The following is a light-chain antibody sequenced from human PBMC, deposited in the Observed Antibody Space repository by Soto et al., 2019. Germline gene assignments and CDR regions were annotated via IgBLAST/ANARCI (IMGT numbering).Light chain of an antibody. CDR1: SSNIGAGYD. CDR2: GNS. CDR3: QSYDSGLSGNVV. J-gene: IGLJ2*01. V-gene: IGLV1-40*01. Sequence: QSVLTQPPSVSGAPGQRVTISCTGSSSNIGAGYDVHWYQQLPGTAPKLLIYGNSHRPSGVPDRFSGSKSGTSACLAITGLQAEDEALDYCQSYDSGLSGNVVFGGGTKLTVL.